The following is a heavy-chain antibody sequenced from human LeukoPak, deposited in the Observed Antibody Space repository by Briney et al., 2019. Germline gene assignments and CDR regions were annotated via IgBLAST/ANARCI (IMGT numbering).Heavy chain of an antibody. V-gene: IGHV3-30-3*01. J-gene: IGHJ4*02. CDR3: ARDLNIASYYFDY. CDR2: ISYDGSNK. CDR1: GFTFSSYA. D-gene: IGHD6-13*01. Sequence: PGGSLRFSCAASGFTFSSYAMHWVRQAPGKGLEWVAVISYDGSNKYYADSVKGRFTISRDNSKNTLYLQMNSLRAEDTAVYYCARDLNIASYYFDYWGQGTLVTVSS.